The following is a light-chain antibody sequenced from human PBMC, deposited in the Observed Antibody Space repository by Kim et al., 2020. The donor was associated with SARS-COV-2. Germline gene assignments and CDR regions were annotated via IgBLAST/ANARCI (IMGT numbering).Light chain of an antibody. Sequence: LSPGATSTPSCRASQSVRGDYLAWHQHKRGQAPRLLIYHSSNRATGIPDRFTGGGSGTNFSLTISRLEPEDFAVYYCQQYGDSPFTFGQGTKLEI. V-gene: IGKV3-20*01. CDR2: HSS. CDR3: QQYGDSPFT. CDR1: QSVRGDY. J-gene: IGKJ2*01.